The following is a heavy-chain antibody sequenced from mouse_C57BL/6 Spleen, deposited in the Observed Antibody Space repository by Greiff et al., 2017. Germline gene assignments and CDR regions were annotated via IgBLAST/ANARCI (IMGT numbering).Heavy chain of an antibody. Sequence: EADGGLVQPKGSLKLSCAASGFTFNTYAMHWVRQAPGKGLEWVARIRSKSSNYATYYADSVKDRFTISRDDSQSMLYLQMNNMKTEDTAMYYCVRDDGYSGYFDVWGTGTTVTVSS. CDR2: IRSKSSNYAT. CDR1: GFTFNTYA. J-gene: IGHJ1*03. D-gene: IGHD2-3*01. CDR3: VRDDGYSGYFDV. V-gene: IGHV10-3*01.